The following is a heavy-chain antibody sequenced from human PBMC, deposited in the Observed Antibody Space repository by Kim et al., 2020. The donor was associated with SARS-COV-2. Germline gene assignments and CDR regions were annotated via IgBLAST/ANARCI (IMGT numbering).Heavy chain of an antibody. Sequence: GGSLRLSCAASGITFSSYGMHWVRQAPGKGLEWVSVISYDGSNKNYADSVKGRFTISRDNSKNTLYLQMNSLRDEDTAVYYCARDLDMRHGYGWDYYYY. CDR1: GITFSSYG. CDR3: ARDLDMRHGYGWDYYYY. J-gene: IGHJ6*03. V-gene: IGHV3-30*03. CDR2: ISYDGSNK. D-gene: IGHD5-18*01.